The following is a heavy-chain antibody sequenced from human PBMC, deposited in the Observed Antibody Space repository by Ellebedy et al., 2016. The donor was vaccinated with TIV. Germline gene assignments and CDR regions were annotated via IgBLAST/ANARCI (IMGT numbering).Heavy chain of an antibody. CDR1: GYTFTGYY. Sequence: AASVKVSCKASGYTFTGYYMHWVRQAPGQGLEWMGIINPSGGSTSYAQKFQGRVTMTRDTSTSTVYMELSSLRSEDTAVYYCARVGAVAPLDYWGQGTLVTVSS. V-gene: IGHV1-46*01. CDR3: ARVGAVAPLDY. D-gene: IGHD6-19*01. CDR2: INPSGGST. J-gene: IGHJ4*02.